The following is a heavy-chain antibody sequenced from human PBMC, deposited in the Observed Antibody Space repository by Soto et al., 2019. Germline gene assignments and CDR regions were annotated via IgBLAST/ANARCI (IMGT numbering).Heavy chain of an antibody. J-gene: IGHJ4*02. Sequence: ASVKVSCKASGGTFSSYAISWVRQAPGQGLEWMGGIIPIFGTANYAQKFQGRVTITADESTSTAYMELSSLRSEDTAVYYCGRDRYSGWLDYWGQGTLVIGSS. CDR3: GRDRYSGWLDY. CDR2: IIPIFGTA. CDR1: GGTFSSYA. V-gene: IGHV1-69*13. D-gene: IGHD6-19*01.